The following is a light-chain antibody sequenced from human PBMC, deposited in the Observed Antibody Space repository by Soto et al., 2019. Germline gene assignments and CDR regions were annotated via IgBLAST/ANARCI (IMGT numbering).Light chain of an antibody. CDR2: DVN. J-gene: IGLJ1*01. CDR3: CIYATKYI. CDR1: LSDVAVYEY. V-gene: IGLV2-11*01. Sequence: QSALIQPRLVSASLGQSVTISCTGSLSDVAVYEYVSWYQQQPDKAPKLMIYDVNKRASGVPDRFSGSKSGNAASLIISGLQVADEADYYCCIYATKYIFGTGTKLTVL.